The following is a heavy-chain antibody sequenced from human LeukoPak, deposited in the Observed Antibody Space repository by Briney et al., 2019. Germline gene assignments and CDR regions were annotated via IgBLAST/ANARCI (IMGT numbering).Heavy chain of an antibody. CDR1: GFTVSSNY. V-gene: IGHV3-66*02. D-gene: IGHD4-17*01. Sequence: GGSLRLSCAASGFTVSSNYMSWVRQAPGEGLEWVSVIYSGGSTYYADSVKGRFTISRDNSKNTLYLQMNSLRAEDTAVYYCARDPPLDYGDYYYYYGMDVWGQGTTVTVSS. J-gene: IGHJ6*02. CDR2: IYSGGST. CDR3: ARDPPLDYGDYYYYYGMDV.